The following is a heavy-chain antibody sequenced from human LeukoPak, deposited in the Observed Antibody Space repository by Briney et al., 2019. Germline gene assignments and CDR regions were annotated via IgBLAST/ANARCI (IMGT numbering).Heavy chain of an antibody. D-gene: IGHD3-9*01. J-gene: IGHJ4*02. V-gene: IGHV3-7*04. CDR1: GFAFSTYW. Sequence: PGGSLRLSCAASGFAFSTYWMSWVRQAPGKGLEWVAIMNQDGGEKYYVDSVKGRSTISRDNAKNSLFLQMSSLRAADTAVYYCSRSVRTDIDYWGQGTLVTVSS. CDR2: MNQDGGEK. CDR3: SRSVRTDIDY.